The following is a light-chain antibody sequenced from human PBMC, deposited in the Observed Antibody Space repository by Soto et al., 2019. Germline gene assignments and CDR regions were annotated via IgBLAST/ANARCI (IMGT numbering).Light chain of an antibody. V-gene: IGKV1-5*03. Sequence: DIQMTQSPSTLSASVGDRVTITCRASQSISSWLAWYQQKPGKAPKLLIYKASSLESGVPSRFSGSGSGTAVTLTISSMQPDEFATYYCQQYNRYRTFGQGTKVEIK. CDR1: QSISSW. CDR2: KAS. J-gene: IGKJ1*01. CDR3: QQYNRYRT.